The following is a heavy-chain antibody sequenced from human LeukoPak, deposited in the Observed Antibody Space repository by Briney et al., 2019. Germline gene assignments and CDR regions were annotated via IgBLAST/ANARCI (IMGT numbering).Heavy chain of an antibody. Sequence: SETLSLTCTVSGGSIHSYWSWIRQPAGKGLEWIGRISGSGTITYNPALQSRLAISIDTSKNQFSLKLMSVTAADTAVYYCARDSGTTGEVKFDPWGQGTLVTVSS. J-gene: IGHJ5*02. CDR2: ISGSGTI. CDR1: GGSIHSY. V-gene: IGHV4-4*07. D-gene: IGHD3-10*01. CDR3: ARDSGTTGEVKFDP.